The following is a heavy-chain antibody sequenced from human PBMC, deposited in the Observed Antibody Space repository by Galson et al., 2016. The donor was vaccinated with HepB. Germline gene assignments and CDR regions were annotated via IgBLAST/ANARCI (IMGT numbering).Heavy chain of an antibody. J-gene: IGHJ6*02. CDR1: GFSFTSYW. CDR2: IRQDGAEK. V-gene: IGHV3-7*01. D-gene: IGHD2/OR15-2a*01. Sequence: SLRLSCAASGFSFTSYWMSWVRQAPGKGLEWVANIRQDGAEKYYLDSVRGRFTISRDNAKNSLYLQVNSLRADDTAVYYCARFGCTTCYDFYYYGMDVWAKGPRSPSP. CDR3: ARFGCTTCYDFYYYGMDV.